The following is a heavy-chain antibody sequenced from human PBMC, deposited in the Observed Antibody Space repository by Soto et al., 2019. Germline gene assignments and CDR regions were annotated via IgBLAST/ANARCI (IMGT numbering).Heavy chain of an antibody. D-gene: IGHD6-13*01. Sequence: EVQLLESGGGLVQPGGSLRVSCAASGFSFSSYVMSWVRQAPGKGLDWVSAITGSGGDSYHADSVKRRFNISRDNTKNTLYLHMNSLRAEDTGVYYCAKGSGSSRPYYFDYWGQGTPVTVSS. CDR1: GFSFSSYV. J-gene: IGHJ4*02. V-gene: IGHV3-23*01. CDR3: AKGSGSSRPYYFDY. CDR2: ITGSGGDS.